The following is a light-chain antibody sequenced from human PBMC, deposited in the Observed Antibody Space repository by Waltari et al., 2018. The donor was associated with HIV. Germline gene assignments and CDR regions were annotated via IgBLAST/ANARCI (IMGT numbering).Light chain of an antibody. CDR3: ATWDDTQNGWV. V-gene: IGLV1-44*01. J-gene: IGLJ3*02. CDR2: DNN. Sequence: QSVLTQPPSASGAPGHRVIILCSGCRSNIGTNPIIWYQHLPGTAPRLLIDDNNQRPSGVPDRFSGSKSGTSGSLAISGLQSEDETDYYCATWDDTQNGWVFGAGTKLTVL. CDR1: RSNIGTNP.